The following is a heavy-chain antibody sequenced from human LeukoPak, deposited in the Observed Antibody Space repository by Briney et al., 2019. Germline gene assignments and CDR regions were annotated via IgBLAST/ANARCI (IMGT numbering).Heavy chain of an antibody. CDR3: ARFLTGYPTEYYFDI. J-gene: IGHJ4*02. CDR1: GGSFSGYY. D-gene: IGHD3-9*01. V-gene: IGHV4-34*01. CDR2: INHSGST. Sequence: SETLSLTCAVYGGSFSGYYWSWIRQPPGKGLEWIWEINHSGSTNYNPSLKSRVTISVDTSKNQFSLNLSSVTAADTYVYYYARFLTGYPTEYYFDICGQGTLVTVSA.